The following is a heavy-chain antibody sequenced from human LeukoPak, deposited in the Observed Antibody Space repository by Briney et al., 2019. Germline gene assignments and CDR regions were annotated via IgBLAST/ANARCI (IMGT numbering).Heavy chain of an antibody. D-gene: IGHD3-10*01. CDR3: ASYLLWFGELFGGWFDP. V-gene: IGHV4-39*01. CDR1: GGSIGSSSYY. J-gene: IGHJ5*02. CDR2: IYYSGST. Sequence: SGTLSLTCTVSGGSIGSSSYYWAWIRQPPGKGLEWIGTIYYSGSTYYNPSLKSRVTISVDTSKNQFSLKLSSVTAADTAVYYCASYLLWFGELFGGWFDPWGQGTLVTVSS.